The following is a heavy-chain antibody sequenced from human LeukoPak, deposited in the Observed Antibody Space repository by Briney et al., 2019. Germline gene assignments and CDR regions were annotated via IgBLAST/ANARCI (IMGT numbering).Heavy chain of an antibody. J-gene: IGHJ4*02. CDR2: IDSSSNYI. CDR3: TKDDGNNYGCLDY. CDR1: GITFNKYS. Sequence: GGSLRLSCAASGITFNKYSMNWVRQAPGKGLEWVSSIDSSSNYIYYADSLKGRFIISRDNAKNSLFLQINSLRAEDTAVYYCTKDDGNNYGCLDYWGQGTLVTVSS. D-gene: IGHD5-18*01. V-gene: IGHV3-21*01.